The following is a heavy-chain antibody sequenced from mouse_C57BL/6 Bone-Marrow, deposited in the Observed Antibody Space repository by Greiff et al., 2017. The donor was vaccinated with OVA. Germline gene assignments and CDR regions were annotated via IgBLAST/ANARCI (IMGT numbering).Heavy chain of an antibody. D-gene: IGHD4-1*01. Sequence: LQESGAELARPGASVKLSCKASGYTFTSYGISWVKQRTGQGLEWIGEIYPRSGNTYYNEKFKGKATLTADKSSSTAYMELRSLTSEDSAVYFCARDRNWCFDYWGQGTTLTVSS. J-gene: IGHJ2*01. CDR2: IYPRSGNT. V-gene: IGHV1-81*01. CDR1: GYTFTSYG. CDR3: ARDRNWCFDY.